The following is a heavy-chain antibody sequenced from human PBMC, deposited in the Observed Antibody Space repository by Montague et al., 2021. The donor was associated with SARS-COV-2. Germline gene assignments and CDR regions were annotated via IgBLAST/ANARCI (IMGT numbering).Heavy chain of an antibody. CDR1: GFTFSSYE. D-gene: IGHD3-10*01. V-gene: IGHV3-48*03. Sequence: SLRLSCAASGFTFSSYEMNWVRQAPGKGLEWVSYISSSGSTIYYADSVKGRFTISRDNAKNSLYPQMNSLRAEDTAVYYCASRGLITMVRDAFDIWGQGTMVTVSS. CDR2: ISSSGSTI. J-gene: IGHJ3*02. CDR3: ASRGLITMVRDAFDI.